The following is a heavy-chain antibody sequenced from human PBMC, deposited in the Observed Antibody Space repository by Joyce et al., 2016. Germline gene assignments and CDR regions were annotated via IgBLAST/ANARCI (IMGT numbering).Heavy chain of an antibody. V-gene: IGHV3-30*01. Sequence: QVQLVESGGGVVQPGRSLRLSCEASRYTFTKYAMHWVRQAPGRGLEWVGVTSYDGHNNLYSDSVRGRFTISRDNSENTVHLQMNSLRPDDTAVYYCVRDYDTSGYSGGFDYWGQGTLVTVSS. J-gene: IGHJ4*02. CDR1: RYTFTKYA. CDR2: TSYDGHNN. CDR3: VRDYDTSGYSGGFDY. D-gene: IGHD3-22*01.